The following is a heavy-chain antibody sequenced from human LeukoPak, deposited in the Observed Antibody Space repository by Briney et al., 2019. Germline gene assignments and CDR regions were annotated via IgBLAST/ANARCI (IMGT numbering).Heavy chain of an antibody. CDR1: GFIFNNYF. Sequence: PGGSLRLSCAASGFIFNNYFMTRGRQAPGKGLEWVANIKQDGSEKYYVDSVKGRFTISRDNAKNSLYLQMHSLRAEDTAVYYCARTDYGDYDWYFDLWGRGALVTVSS. D-gene: IGHD4-17*01. J-gene: IGHJ2*01. CDR3: ARTDYGDYDWYFDL. V-gene: IGHV3-7*01. CDR2: IKQDGSEK.